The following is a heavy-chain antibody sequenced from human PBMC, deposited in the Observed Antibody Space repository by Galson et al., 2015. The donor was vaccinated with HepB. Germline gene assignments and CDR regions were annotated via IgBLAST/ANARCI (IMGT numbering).Heavy chain of an antibody. CDR1: GYTFTSYA. D-gene: IGHD2-15*01. CDR2: INTNTGNP. Sequence: SVKVSCKASGYTFTSYAMNWVRQAPGQGLEWMGWINTNTGNPTYAQGFTGRFVFSLDTSVSTAYLQISSLKAEDTAVYYCAREVIGYCSGGSCYSFDYWGQGTLVTVSS. V-gene: IGHV7-4-1*02. J-gene: IGHJ4*02. CDR3: AREVIGYCSGGSCYSFDY.